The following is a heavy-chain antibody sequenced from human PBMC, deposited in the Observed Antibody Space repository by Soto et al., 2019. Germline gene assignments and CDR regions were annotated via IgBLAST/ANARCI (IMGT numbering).Heavy chain of an antibody. Sequence: QVQLVQSGAEVKKPGASVKVSCKASGYTFTSYAMHWVRQAPGQRLEWMGWINAGNGNTKYSQKFQGRVTITRDTSGSTAYMELSSLRSEDTAVYYCARSWGVITPFDPWGQGTLVTVSS. J-gene: IGHJ5*02. D-gene: IGHD3-16*01. CDR2: INAGNGNT. CDR1: GYTFTSYA. CDR3: ARSWGVITPFDP. V-gene: IGHV1-3*01.